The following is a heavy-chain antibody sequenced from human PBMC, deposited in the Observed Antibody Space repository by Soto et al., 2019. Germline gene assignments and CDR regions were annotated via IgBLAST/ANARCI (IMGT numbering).Heavy chain of an antibody. J-gene: IGHJ4*02. CDR2: ISWNSGSI. V-gene: IGHV3-9*01. Sequence: PGWSLRLSCAASGFTFDDYAMHWVRQAPGKGLEWVSGISWNSGSIGYADSVKGRFTISRDNAKNSLYLQMNSLRAEETALYYCAKAMGIVVVPAAVDYWGQGTLVTGSS. CDR1: GFTFDDYA. D-gene: IGHD2-2*03. CDR3: AKAMGIVVVPAAVDY.